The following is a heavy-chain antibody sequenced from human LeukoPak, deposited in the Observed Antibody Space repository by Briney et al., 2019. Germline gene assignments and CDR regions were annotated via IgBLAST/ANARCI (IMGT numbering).Heavy chain of an antibody. D-gene: IGHD3-3*01. V-gene: IGHV4-34*01. CDR3: ARRFRTSFGVVIKGAGNWFDP. CDR2: INHSGST. Sequence: SETLSLTCAVYGGSFSGYYWSWLRQPPGKGLEWIGEINHSGSTNYNPSLKSRVTISVDTSKNQFSLKLSSVTAADTAVYYCARRFRTSFGVVIKGAGNWFDPWGQGTLVTVSS. J-gene: IGHJ5*02. CDR1: GGSFSGYY.